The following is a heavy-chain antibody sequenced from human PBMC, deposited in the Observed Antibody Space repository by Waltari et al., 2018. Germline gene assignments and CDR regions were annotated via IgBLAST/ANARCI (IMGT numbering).Heavy chain of an antibody. CDR2: IVPDGSRN. V-gene: IGHV3-7*01. CDR3: ARGDSSGWLFDY. D-gene: IGHD6-19*01. Sequence: EVQLVESGGGLVQPGGSLRLSCRASGFTFTPNWMGWVRQAPGKGLEWVANIVPDGSRNNYVDSVKGRFTISRDNAKNSLSLQMNSLGVEDTAVYYCARGDSSGWLFDYWGQGTLVTVSS. J-gene: IGHJ4*02. CDR1: GFTFTPNW.